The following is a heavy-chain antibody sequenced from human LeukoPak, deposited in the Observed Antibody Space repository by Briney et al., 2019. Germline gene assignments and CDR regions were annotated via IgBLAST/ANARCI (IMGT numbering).Heavy chain of an antibody. Sequence: GGSLRLSCAASGFTFSTYGMHWVRQAPGKGLGWVAVISYDGDNKYFADSVKGRFTISRDNSKNTLYLQMNSLRAEDTAVYYCAKDRLLLARGVIDAFDIWGQGTMVTVSS. D-gene: IGHD3-10*01. V-gene: IGHV3-30*18. CDR2: ISYDGDNK. J-gene: IGHJ3*02. CDR3: AKDRLLLARGVIDAFDI. CDR1: GFTFSTYG.